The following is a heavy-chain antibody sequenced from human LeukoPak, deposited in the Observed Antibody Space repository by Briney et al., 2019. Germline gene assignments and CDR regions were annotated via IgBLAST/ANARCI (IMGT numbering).Heavy chain of an antibody. CDR2: IIPIFGTA. D-gene: IGHD2/OR15-2a*01. J-gene: IGHJ3*02. CDR3: ARVNSNVYAFDI. V-gene: IGHV1-69*13. CDR1: GGTFSSYA. Sequence: ASVKVSCKASGGTFSSYAISWVRQAPGQGLEWMGGIIPIFGTANYAQKFQGRVTITADESTSTAYMELSSLRSEDTAVYYCARVNSNVYAFDIWGQGTMVTVSS.